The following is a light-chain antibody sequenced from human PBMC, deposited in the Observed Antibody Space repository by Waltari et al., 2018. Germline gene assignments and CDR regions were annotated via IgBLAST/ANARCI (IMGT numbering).Light chain of an antibody. CDR2: DAS. V-gene: IGKV3-11*01. CDR3: QQRRTWPSIT. J-gene: IGKJ5*01. CDR1: QSVGVN. Sequence: EIVLTQSPATLSLSPGQRGTLSCRASQSVGVNLAWYQQKPGQAPRLLIYDASNRATRIPARFSGSGSGTDFTLTITGLEPEDFAVYYCQQRRTWPSITFGQGTRLEI.